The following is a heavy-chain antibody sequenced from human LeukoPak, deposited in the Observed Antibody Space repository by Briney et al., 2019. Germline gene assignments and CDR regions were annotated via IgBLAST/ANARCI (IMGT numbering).Heavy chain of an antibody. D-gene: IGHD3-16*02. CDR3: ARLREITFGGVIGIDY. J-gene: IGHJ4*02. V-gene: IGHV3-21*01. CDR1: GFSFSSYN. Sequence: GGSLRLSCAASGFSFSSYNMNWVRQAPGKGLEWVSSITSSSSYTFYADSVKGRFTISRDNAKNSLYLQMNSLRAEDTAVYYCARLREITFGGVIGIDYWGQGTLVTVSS. CDR2: ITSSSSYT.